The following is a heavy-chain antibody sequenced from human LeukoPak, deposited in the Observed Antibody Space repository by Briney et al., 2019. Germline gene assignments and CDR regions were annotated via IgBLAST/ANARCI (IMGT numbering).Heavy chain of an antibody. V-gene: IGHV1-2*02. J-gene: IGHJ4*02. CDR2: INPNSGGT. CDR1: GYTFTGYY. CDR3: ARGRYEYCSGGSCPTY. D-gene: IGHD2-15*01. Sequence: GASLKVSCKASGYTFTGYYMHWVRQAPGQGLEWMGWINPNSGGTNYAQKFQGRVTMTRDTSISTAYMELSRLRSDDTAVYYCARGRYEYCSGGSCPTYWGQGTLVTVSS.